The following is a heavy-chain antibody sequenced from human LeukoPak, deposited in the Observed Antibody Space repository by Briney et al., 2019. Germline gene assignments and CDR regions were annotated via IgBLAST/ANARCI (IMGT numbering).Heavy chain of an antibody. CDR3: AKDIGAGIAAAGPSIYYYYYGMDV. V-gene: IGHV3-9*01. Sequence: PSRSLRLSCAASGFTFDDYAMHWVRQAPGKGLEWVSGISWNSGSIGYADSVKGRFTISRGNAKNSLYLQMNSLRAEDTALYYCAKDIGAGIAAAGPSIYYYYYGMDVWGQGTTVTVSS. D-gene: IGHD6-13*01. J-gene: IGHJ6*02. CDR2: ISWNSGSI. CDR1: GFTFDDYA.